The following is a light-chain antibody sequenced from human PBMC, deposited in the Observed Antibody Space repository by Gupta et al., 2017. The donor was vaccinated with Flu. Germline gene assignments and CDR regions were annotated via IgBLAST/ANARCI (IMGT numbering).Light chain of an antibody. CDR2: EVS. Sequence: QHPGKAPKLIISEVSKWPSKIPSRFSGPKSGITASLTISGLQAEDEAHYYCCSYSADDTVVFGGGTSLTVL. J-gene: IGLJ2*01. V-gene: IGLV2-23*02. CDR3: CSYSADDTVV.